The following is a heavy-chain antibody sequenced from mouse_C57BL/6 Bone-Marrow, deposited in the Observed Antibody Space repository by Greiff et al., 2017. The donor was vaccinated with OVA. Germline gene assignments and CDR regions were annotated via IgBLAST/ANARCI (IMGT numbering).Heavy chain of an antibody. CDR3: ARSLDYDGYRPFAY. J-gene: IGHJ3*01. V-gene: IGHV1-59*01. CDR1: GYTFTSYW. Sequence: QVQLKQPGAELVRPGTSVKLSCKASGYTFTSYWMHWVKQRPGQGLEWIGVIDPSDSYTNYNQKFKGKATLTVDTSSSTAYMQLSSLTSEDSAVYYCARSLDYDGYRPFAYWGQGTLVTVSA. CDR2: IDPSDSYT. D-gene: IGHD2-3*01.